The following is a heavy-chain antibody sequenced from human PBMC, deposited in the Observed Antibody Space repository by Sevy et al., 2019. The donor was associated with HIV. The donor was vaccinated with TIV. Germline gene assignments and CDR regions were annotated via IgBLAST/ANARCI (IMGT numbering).Heavy chain of an antibody. CDR2: VNSDGSST. CDR3: ARTASMDYFFYYAMDV. CDR1: GFTFSTYW. Sequence: GGSLRLACAASGFTFSTYWMHWARRAPGKGLVWVSRVNSDGSSTIYADSVKGRFTISRDNAKNTLYLQMNSLRAEDTAVYYCARTASMDYFFYYAMDVWGQGTTVTVSS. J-gene: IGHJ6*02. V-gene: IGHV3-74*01.